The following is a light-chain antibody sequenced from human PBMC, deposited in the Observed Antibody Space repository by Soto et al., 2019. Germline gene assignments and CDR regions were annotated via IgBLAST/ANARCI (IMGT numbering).Light chain of an antibody. Sequence: EIVLTQSPGTLSLSPGERATLSCRASQSISSNYLAWYQQKPGQAPRLLIYGASSRAPGIPDRFSGSGSGTIFTLTISGLRSEDSAVYFCQQYNNWPFSFGQGTRLEIK. CDR1: QSISSNY. CDR3: QQYNNWPFS. CDR2: GAS. V-gene: IGKV3-20*01. J-gene: IGKJ5*01.